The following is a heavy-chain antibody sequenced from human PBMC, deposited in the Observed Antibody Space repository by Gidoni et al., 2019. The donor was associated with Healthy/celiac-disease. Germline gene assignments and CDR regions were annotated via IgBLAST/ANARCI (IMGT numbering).Heavy chain of an antibody. V-gene: IGHV3-23*01. J-gene: IGHJ4*02. D-gene: IGHD6-13*01. Sequence: EVQLLESGGGLVQPGGFLRLSCAASGFTFSSCAMSRVRQAPGKGLEWVAAISGSGGSTYYADAVKGRFTISRDNSKNTLYLQMNSLRAEDTAVYYCAKDMGSSLDYWGQGTLVTVSS. CDR1: GFTFSSCA. CDR2: ISGSGGST. CDR3: AKDMGSSLDY.